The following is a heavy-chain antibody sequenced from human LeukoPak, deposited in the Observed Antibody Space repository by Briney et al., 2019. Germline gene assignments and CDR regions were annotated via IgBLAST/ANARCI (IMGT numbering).Heavy chain of an antibody. Sequence: PSETLSLTCAVYGGSLSGYYWSWIRQPPGKGLDWIGEINHSGSTNYNPSLKSRVTISVDTSKNQFSLKLSSVTAADTAVYYCARGTEGVTPNWFDPWGQGTLVTVSS. CDR2: INHSGST. CDR3: ARGTEGVTPNWFDP. CDR1: GGSLSGYY. V-gene: IGHV4-34*01. D-gene: IGHD4-23*01. J-gene: IGHJ5*02.